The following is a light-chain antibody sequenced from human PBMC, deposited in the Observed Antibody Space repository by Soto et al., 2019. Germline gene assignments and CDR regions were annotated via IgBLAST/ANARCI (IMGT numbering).Light chain of an antibody. CDR1: SSDVGGYNY. V-gene: IGLV2-14*01. J-gene: IGLJ2*01. CDR2: DVS. Sequence: QSVLTQPASVSGSPGQSITLSCTGTSSDVGGYNYVSWYQQHPGKAPKLMIYDVSNRPSGVSNRFSGSKSGNTASLTISGLQVEDEADYYCSSYTSSSTLVVFGGGTKLTVL. CDR3: SSYTSSSTLVV.